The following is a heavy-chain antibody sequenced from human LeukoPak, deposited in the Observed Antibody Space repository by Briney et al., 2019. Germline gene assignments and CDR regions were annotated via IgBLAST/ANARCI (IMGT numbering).Heavy chain of an antibody. J-gene: IGHJ4*02. CDR2: INSDGSST. V-gene: IGHV3-74*01. CDR3: AREVSSSGYFDY. D-gene: IGHD6-13*01. Sequence: GGSLRLSCAASGFTFSSYWMHWVRQAPGKGLVWVSRINSDGSSTSYADSVKGRFTISRDNAKNTLYLQMNSLRAEDTAVYYCAREVSSSGYFDYWGQGTLVTVSS. CDR1: GFTFSSYW.